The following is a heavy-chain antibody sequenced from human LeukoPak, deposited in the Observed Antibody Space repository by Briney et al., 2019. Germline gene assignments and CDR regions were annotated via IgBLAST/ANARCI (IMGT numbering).Heavy chain of an antibody. CDR3: ARGQYGAYDSIGDY. J-gene: IGHJ4*02. Sequence: PGGSLRLSCAASGFTFSSYWMHWVRQAPGKGLVWVSRINSDGSNTDYADSVKGRITISRDNAKNTLFLQMNSLRDEDTAVYYCARGQYGAYDSIGDYWGQGTLVTVSS. V-gene: IGHV3-74*01. CDR2: INSDGSNT. D-gene: IGHD5-12*01. CDR1: GFTFSSYW.